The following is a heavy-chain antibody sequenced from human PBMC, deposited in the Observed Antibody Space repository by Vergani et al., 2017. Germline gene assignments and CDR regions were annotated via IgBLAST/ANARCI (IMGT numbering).Heavy chain of an antibody. J-gene: IGHJ6*02. CDR2: IYYSGST. D-gene: IGHD5-12*01. CDR1: GGSISSSSYY. V-gene: IGHV4-39*01. Sequence: QLQLQESGSGLVKPSQTLSLTCAVSGGSISSSSYYWGWIRQPPGKGLEWIGSIYYSGSTYYNPSLKSRVTISVDTSKNQFSLKLSSVTAADTAVYYCASGDIGYYYGMDVWGQGTTVTVSS. CDR3: ASGDIGYYYGMDV.